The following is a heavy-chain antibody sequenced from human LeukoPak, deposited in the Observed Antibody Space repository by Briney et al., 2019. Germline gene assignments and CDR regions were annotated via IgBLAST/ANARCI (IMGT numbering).Heavy chain of an antibody. Sequence: SETLSLTCTVSGVSISSSNSSWGWIRQPPGKGLEWIGSIYYSGNTYYNASLKSQVSISIDTSKNQFSLRLTSVTAADTAVHYCARQTGSGLFILPGGQGTLVTVSS. CDR1: GVSISSSNSS. V-gene: IGHV4-39*01. CDR3: ARQTGSGLFILP. D-gene: IGHD3/OR15-3a*01. CDR2: IYYSGNT. J-gene: IGHJ4*02.